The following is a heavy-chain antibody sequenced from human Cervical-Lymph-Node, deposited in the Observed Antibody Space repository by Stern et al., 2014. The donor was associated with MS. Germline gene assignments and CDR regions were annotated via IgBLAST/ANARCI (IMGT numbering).Heavy chain of an antibody. CDR3: ARVNGGNSDWFDP. J-gene: IGHJ5*02. CDR2: IDLGDYNT. CDR1: GYMFASHW. Sequence: EVQLVESGAEVKKPGESLKISCKASGYMFASHWIGWVRQMPGKGLEWMGIIDLGDYNTIYSPSSQGQVTISVDKSTSTAYLQWSSLKASDTAMYYCARVNGGNSDWFDPWGQGTLVTVSS. D-gene: IGHD4-23*01. V-gene: IGHV5-51*01.